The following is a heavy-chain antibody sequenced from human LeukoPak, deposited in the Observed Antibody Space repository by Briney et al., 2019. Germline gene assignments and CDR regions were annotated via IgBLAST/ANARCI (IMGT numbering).Heavy chain of an antibody. J-gene: IGHJ5*02. CDR3: ARHYHGDYLGNWFDP. V-gene: IGHV4-39*01. CDR1: GGSINSSSYY. CDR2: IYYSGST. Sequence: NPSETLSLTCTVSGGSINSSSYYWGCIRQPPGKGLEWIGSIYYSGSTYYNPSLKSRVTISVDTSKNQFSLKLSSVTAADTAVYYCARHYHGDYLGNWFDPWGQGTLVTVSS. D-gene: IGHD4-17*01.